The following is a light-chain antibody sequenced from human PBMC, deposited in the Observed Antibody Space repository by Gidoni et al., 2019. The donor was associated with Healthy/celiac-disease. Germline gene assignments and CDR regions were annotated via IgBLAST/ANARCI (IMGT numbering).Light chain of an antibody. CDR3: QSYDSSLGVV. CDR1: SSNIGAGYD. V-gene: IGLV1-40*01. CDR2: GNS. J-gene: IGLJ2*01. Sequence: QSVPTQPPSVSGAPGQRVTISFTGSSSNIGAGYDVHWYQQLPGTAPKLLIYGNSNRPSGVPDRFSGSKSGTSASLAITGLQAEDEADYYCQSYDSSLGVVFGGGTKLTVL.